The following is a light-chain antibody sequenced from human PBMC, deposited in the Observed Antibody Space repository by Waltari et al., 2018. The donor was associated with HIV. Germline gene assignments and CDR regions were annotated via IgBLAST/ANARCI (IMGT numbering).Light chain of an antibody. CDR1: GSNIGQNS. J-gene: IGLJ2*01. CDR3: ASWDNSLTAGV. CDR2: DNN. Sequence: QSALTQPPSVSAAPGQRVTISCSGNGSNIGQNSVSWYQHVPGPAPRLVMFDNNRRPSWIPDRFSASKSGTSATLASTGLQAGDEAAYFCASWDNSLTAGVFGAGTSLTVL. V-gene: IGLV1-51*01.